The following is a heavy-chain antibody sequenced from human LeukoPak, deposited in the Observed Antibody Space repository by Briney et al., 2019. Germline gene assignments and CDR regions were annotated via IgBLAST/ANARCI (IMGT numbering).Heavy chain of an antibody. V-gene: IGHV3-30*03. Sequence: GRSLRLSCAASGFTFSSYGMHWVRQAPGKGLEWVAVISYDGSNKYYADSVKGRFTISRDNSKNTLYLQMNSLRAEDTAVYYCASCVSGWYLGYGWFDPWGQGTLVTVSS. CDR2: ISYDGSNK. CDR1: GFTFSSYG. CDR3: ASCVSGWYLGYGWFDP. D-gene: IGHD6-19*01. J-gene: IGHJ5*02.